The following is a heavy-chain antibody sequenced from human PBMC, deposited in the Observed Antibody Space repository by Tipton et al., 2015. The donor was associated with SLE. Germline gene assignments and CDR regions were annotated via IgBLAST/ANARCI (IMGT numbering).Heavy chain of an antibody. Sequence: TLSLTCTVSGGSISSYYWSWIRQPPGKGLEWIGYIYYSGSTNYSGSTNYNQSLKSRVTISVDTSKNPFSLKLSSVTAADTAVYYCTRGRGSSSSGHYWGQGTLVTVSS. J-gene: IGHJ4*02. CDR1: GGSISSYY. D-gene: IGHD6-6*01. CDR2: IYYSGSTNYSGST. CDR3: TRGRGSSSSGHY. V-gene: IGHV4-59*12.